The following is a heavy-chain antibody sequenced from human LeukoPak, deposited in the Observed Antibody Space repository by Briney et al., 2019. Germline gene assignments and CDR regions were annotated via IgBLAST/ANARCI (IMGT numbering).Heavy chain of an antibody. CDR2: ISTYNGNT. Sequence: GASVKVSCKASGYIFTNYGISWVRQAPGHGLEWLGWISTYNGNTKSAEKFQGRVTMTTDTSTSTAYMELRNLRSDDTAVYYCARGRRGSSWSYDAFDIWGEGTMVTVSS. CDR3: ARGRRGSSWSYDAFDI. CDR1: GYIFTNYG. J-gene: IGHJ3*02. V-gene: IGHV1-18*01. D-gene: IGHD6-13*01.